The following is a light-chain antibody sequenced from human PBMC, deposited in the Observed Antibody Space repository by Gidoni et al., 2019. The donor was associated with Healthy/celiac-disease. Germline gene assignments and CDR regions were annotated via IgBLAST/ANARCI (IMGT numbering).Light chain of an antibody. J-gene: IGLJ2*01. V-gene: IGLV2-14*01. CDR1: SSDVGGYNY. CDR3: SSYTRSSTLV. CDR2: EVS. Sequence: QSARTQPASVSGSPGQSITISCTGTSSDVGGYNYVSWYQQHPGKAPKLLIYEVSNRPSGVPDRFSGSKSGNTASLTISGLQAEDEADYYCSSYTRSSTLVFGGGTQLTVL.